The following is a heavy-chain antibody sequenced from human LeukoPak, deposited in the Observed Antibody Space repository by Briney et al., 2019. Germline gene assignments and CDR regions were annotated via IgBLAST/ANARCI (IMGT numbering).Heavy chain of an antibody. J-gene: IGHJ4*02. CDR1: GFTFSSYW. D-gene: IGHD3-16*02. CDR2: ISSSSSYI. Sequence: GGSLRLSCAASGFTFSSYWMSWVRQAPGKGLEWVSSISSSSSYIYYADSVKGRFTISRDNAKNSLYLQMNGLRAEDTAVYYCASGHSRGYDYVWGSYRDMGGYWGQGTLVTVSS. CDR3: ASGHSRGYDYVWGSYRDMGGY. V-gene: IGHV3-21*01.